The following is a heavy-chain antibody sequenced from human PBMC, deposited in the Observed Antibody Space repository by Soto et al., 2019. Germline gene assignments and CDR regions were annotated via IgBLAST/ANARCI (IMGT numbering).Heavy chain of an antibody. CDR2: ISGSGGST. V-gene: IGHV3-23*01. CDR3: AKDPGYYYDISCSPRYIDV. D-gene: IGHD3-22*01. Sequence: GGSLRLSCAASGFTFSSYAMSWVRQAPGRGLEWVSAISGSGGSTYYADSVKGRFTISRDNSKNTLYLQMNSLRAEDTAVYYSAKDPGYYYDISCSPRYIDVWGQTTRVTVAS. J-gene: IGHJ4*02. CDR1: GFTFSSYA.